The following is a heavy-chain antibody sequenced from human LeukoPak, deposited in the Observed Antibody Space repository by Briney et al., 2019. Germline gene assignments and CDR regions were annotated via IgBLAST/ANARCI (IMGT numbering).Heavy chain of an antibody. CDR3: ARVGHDSSTYYYYAMDV. V-gene: IGHV3-48*03. CDR2: ISGSGSPI. CDR1: GFTFSSYK. Sequence: GGSLRLSCAASGFTFSSYKVNWVRQAPGKGLEWVSYISGSGSPIYYADSVKGRFTISRDNAKNSLYLQMNSLRAEDTAVYYCARVGHDSSTYYYYAMDVWGQGTTVTV. D-gene: IGHD3-22*01. J-gene: IGHJ6*02.